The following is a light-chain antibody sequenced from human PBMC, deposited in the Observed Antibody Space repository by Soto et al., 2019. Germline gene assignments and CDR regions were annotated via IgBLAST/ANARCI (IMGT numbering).Light chain of an antibody. CDR1: QSLVHSDGNTY. Sequence: DIVMTQSPLSLPVTLGQPASISCRSSQSLVHSDGNTYLNWFQQRPGQSPRRLIYRVSNRDSGVPDRFSGSGSATDFTLKISRMEAEDVGVYYCMQGTYRRTFGQGTKVEIK. CDR2: RVS. V-gene: IGKV2-30*02. J-gene: IGKJ1*01. CDR3: MQGTYRRT.